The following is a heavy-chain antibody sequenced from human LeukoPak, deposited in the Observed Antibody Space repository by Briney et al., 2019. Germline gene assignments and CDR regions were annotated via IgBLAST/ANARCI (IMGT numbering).Heavy chain of an antibody. CDR2: ISSSSSYI. CDR3: ASGRSWNYIVSDY. D-gene: IGHD1-7*01. V-gene: IGHV3-21*01. J-gene: IGHJ4*02. CDR1: GFTFSSYS. Sequence: PGGSLRLSCAASGFTFSSYSMTWVRQAPGKGLEWVSTISSSSSYIYYADSVKGRFTISRDNAKNSLYLQMNSLRAEDTAVYYCASGRSWNYIVSDYWGQGTLVTVSS.